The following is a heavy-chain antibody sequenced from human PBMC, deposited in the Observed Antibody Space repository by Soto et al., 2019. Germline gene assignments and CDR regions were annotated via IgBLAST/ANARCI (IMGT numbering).Heavy chain of an antibody. J-gene: IGHJ5*02. D-gene: IGHD5-18*01. V-gene: IGHV1-18*01. CDR1: GYTFTNYG. CDR2: ISADTGNT. Sequence: QVQLVQSGAEVKKPGASVKVSCKASGYTFTNYGVSWVRQAPGQGLEWMGWISADTGNTNYAQKLQGRVTMTTDTSTKTADMELRSLRSDDTAVDYCARDRVSQYSYGKSNWFDPWGQGALVTVSS. CDR3: ARDRVSQYSYGKSNWFDP.